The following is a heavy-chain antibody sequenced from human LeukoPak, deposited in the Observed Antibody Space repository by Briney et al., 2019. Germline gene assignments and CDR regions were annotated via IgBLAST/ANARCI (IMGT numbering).Heavy chain of an antibody. CDR2: IYTTGST. CDR1: GGSISSGDYY. V-gene: IGHV4-61*02. J-gene: IGHJ3*02. Sequence: SQTLSLTCTVSGGSISSGDYYWSWIRQPAGKGLEWIGRIYTTGSTNYNPSLKSRVTISVDTSKNQFSLKLSSVTAADTAVYYCARQSDGDSGYCSGGSCPGAFDIWGQGTMVTVSS. D-gene: IGHD2-15*01. CDR3: ARQSDGDSGYCSGGSCPGAFDI.